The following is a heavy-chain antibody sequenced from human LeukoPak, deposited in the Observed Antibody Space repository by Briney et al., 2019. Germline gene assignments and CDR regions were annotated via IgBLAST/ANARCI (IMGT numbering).Heavy chain of an antibody. CDR1: GYTFTGYY. J-gene: IGHJ4*02. CDR2: INPNSGGT. D-gene: IGHD6-13*01. V-gene: IGHV1-2*02. CDR3: ARVGTLLGYSSSWYPY. Sequence: ASVKVSCKASGYTFTGYYMHWVRQAPGQGLEWMGWINPNSGGTNYAQKFQGRVTMTRDTSISTAYMELSRLRSEDTAVYYCARVGTLLGYSSSWYPYWGQGTLVTVSS.